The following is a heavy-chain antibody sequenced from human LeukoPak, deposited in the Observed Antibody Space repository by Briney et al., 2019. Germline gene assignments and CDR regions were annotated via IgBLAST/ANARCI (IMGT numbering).Heavy chain of an antibody. CDR3: ATGPYFDY. CDR2: IKQDGSEK. Sequence: PGGSLRLSCADSGFTFSNGWMTWVRQAPGKGLEWVANIKQDGSEKYYVDSVKGRFTISRDNTKNSLYLQMNSLRAEDTAVYYCATGPYFDYWGQGTLVTVSS. V-gene: IGHV3-7*03. CDR1: GFTFSNGW. J-gene: IGHJ4*02.